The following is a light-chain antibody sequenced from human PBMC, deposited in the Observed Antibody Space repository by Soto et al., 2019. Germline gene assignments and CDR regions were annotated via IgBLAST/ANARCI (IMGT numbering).Light chain of an antibody. V-gene: IGKV3-15*01. CDR1: HRVGND. CDR2: GAS. Sequence: ETETTQSPATLSVSPGQGATLSCRASHRVGNDLAWYQQKAGQAPRLLIYGASTSATAMPARFSASGSGTEFTLTITGLQSEDFAVYYCQQYNNCPLTFRGGTKVDIK. CDR3: QQYNNCPLT. J-gene: IGKJ4*01.